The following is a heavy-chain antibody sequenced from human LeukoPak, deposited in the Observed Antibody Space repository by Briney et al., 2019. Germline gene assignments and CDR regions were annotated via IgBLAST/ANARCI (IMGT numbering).Heavy chain of an antibody. CDR2: ISSDGGST. J-gene: IGHJ4*02. D-gene: IGHD1-26*01. CDR3: ARGRPGNYFDY. V-gene: IGHV3-74*01. CDR1: GLTFSSHW. Sequence: GGSLRLSCAASGLTFSSHWMHWVRQAPGKGLVWISYISSDGGSTNYADSVKGRFTISRDNAKNTLYVQMNSLRADDTAVYYCARGRPGNYFDYWGQGTLVTVSS.